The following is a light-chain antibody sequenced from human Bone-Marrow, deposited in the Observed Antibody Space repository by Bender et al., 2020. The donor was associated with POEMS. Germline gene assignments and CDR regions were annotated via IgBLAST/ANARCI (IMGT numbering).Light chain of an antibody. CDR3: QVWDSNSDHV. CDR1: NFGTKS. J-gene: IGLJ1*01. CDR2: DDS. V-gene: IGLV3-21*04. Sequence: SYVLTQPPSVSVAPGKTARISCGGHNFGTKSVQWYQQKPGQAPTLVIYDDSDRPSGIPERFSGSNSGHTATLTISRVEAGDEADYYCQVWDSNSDHVFGTGTKVTVL.